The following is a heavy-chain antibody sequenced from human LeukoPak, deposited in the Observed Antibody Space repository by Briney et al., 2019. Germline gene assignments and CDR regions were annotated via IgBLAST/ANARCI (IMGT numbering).Heavy chain of an antibody. V-gene: IGHV4-39*01. J-gene: IGHJ4*02. CDR3: GRQAVKIFGQQSAPLDY. CDR1: GGSITSSSYY. Sequence: KPSETLSFTCTVSGGSITSSSYYWGWIRQPPGKGLEWIGTIYYSGSTYYNPSLKSRVAISIDTSKNQFSLRLSSVTAADTAVYYCGRQAVKIFGQQSAPLDYWGQGTLVTVSS. CDR2: IYYSGST. D-gene: IGHD3/OR15-3a*01.